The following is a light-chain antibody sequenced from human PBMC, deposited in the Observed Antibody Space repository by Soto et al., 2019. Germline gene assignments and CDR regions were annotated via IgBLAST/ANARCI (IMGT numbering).Light chain of an antibody. CDR1: SSNIGSNY. CDR2: DNN. CDR3: GTWDSSLSTGGVV. J-gene: IGLJ2*01. V-gene: IGLV1-51*01. Sequence: QSVLTQPPSVSAAPGQKVTISCSGSSSNIGSNYVSWYQQLPGTAPKLLIYDNNKRPSGIPDRFSGSKSGTSATLGITGLQTGDEADYYCGTWDSSLSTGGVVFGGGTKVTVL.